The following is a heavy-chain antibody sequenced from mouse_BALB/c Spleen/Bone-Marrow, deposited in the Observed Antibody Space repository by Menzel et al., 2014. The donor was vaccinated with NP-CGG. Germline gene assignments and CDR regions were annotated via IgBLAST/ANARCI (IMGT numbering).Heavy chain of an antibody. J-gene: IGHJ2*01. V-gene: IGHV1-80*01. D-gene: IGHD2-1*01. CDR3: ARVYYGNLDH. CDR1: GYAFSTYW. CDR2: VSPGDGDT. Sequence: QVQLQQSGAELVRPGSSVKISCKASGYAFSTYWMNWVKQRPGQGLEWIGQVSPGDGDTNYNGKFRGKATLTADKSSSTAYIQRSSLTSEDSAVYFCARVYYGNLDHWGQGTTLTVSS.